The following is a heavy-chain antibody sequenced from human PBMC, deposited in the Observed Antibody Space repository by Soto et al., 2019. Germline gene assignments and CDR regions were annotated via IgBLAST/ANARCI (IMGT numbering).Heavy chain of an antibody. D-gene: IGHD3-16*01. Sequence: EVQLLESGGGLVQPGESLRLSCAASGFTFSYYWMHWVRQAPGMGLVWVSRIHSDGSSTTYADSVKGRFTISRDNARNTLYLKMNSLRAEATAVYYCARGDRGAFDLWGQGTVLTVSS. CDR2: IHSDGSST. CDR1: GFTFSYYW. CDR3: ARGDRGAFDL. V-gene: IGHV3-74*01. J-gene: IGHJ3*01.